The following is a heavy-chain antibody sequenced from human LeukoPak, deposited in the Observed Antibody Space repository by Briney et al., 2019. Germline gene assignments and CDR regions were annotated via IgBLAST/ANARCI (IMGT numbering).Heavy chain of an antibody. CDR3: ARGLAYYYDSSGYYYFDY. J-gene: IGHJ4*02. CDR2: INSDGSST. V-gene: IGHV3-74*01. Sequence: GRSLRLSCAASGFTFRSYWMHWVRQVPGKGLVWVSRINSDGSSTSYADSVKGRFTISRDDAKNTLYLQMNSLRAEDTAVYYCARGLAYYYDSSGYYYFDYWGQGTLVTVSS. CDR1: GFTFRSYW. D-gene: IGHD3-22*01.